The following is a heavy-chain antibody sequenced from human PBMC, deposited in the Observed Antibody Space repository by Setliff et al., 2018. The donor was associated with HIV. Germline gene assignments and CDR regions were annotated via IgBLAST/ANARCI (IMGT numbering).Heavy chain of an antibody. D-gene: IGHD3-22*01. CDR3: ARIPNHSSGFDY. J-gene: IGHJ4*02. CDR2: INVGNGNT. Sequence: ASVKVSCKASGYTFLNYGISWVRQTPGRGLEWMAWINVGNGNTKTAQKLQGRVTMTTDTSTSTAYMELSSLRSEDTAVYYCARIPNHSSGFDYWGQGTPVTVSS. V-gene: IGHV1-18*01. CDR1: GYTFLNYG.